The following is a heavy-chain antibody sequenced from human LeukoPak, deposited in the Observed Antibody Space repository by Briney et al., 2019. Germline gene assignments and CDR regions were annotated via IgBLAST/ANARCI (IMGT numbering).Heavy chain of an antibody. V-gene: IGHV3-23*01. CDR2: IPGSGDST. CDR3: AKRSGVSYGYFDY. CDR1: GLTFSSYA. Sequence: SGGSLRLSCAASGLTFSSYAMSWVRQAPGKGLEWVSAIPGSGDSTNYADSVKGRFTISRDNSKNTLYLQMNSLRAEDTAVYYCAKRSGVSYGYFDYWGQGTLVTVSS. J-gene: IGHJ4*02. D-gene: IGHD1-26*01.